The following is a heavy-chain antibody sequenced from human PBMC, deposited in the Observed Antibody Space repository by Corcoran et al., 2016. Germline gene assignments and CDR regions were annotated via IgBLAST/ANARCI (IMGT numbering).Heavy chain of an antibody. CDR3: AGNLNFGAVGSCYSVIDV. V-gene: IGHV1-2*02. CDR1: GYTFSGYY. CDR2: INPNSGGT. Sequence: QVQLVQSGAEVKKPGASVKVSCKASGYTFSGYYMHWVRQAPGQGLEWMGWINPNSGGTHYAQKFQGRVTMIRDTSISTAYMELSRLRSDDTYVYYCAGNLNFGAVGSCYSVIDVWGQGTTVAVSS. D-gene: IGHD2-21*02. J-gene: IGHJ6*02.